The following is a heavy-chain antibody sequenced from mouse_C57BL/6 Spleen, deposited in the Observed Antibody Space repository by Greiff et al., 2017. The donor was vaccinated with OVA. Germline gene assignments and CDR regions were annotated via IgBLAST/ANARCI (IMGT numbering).Heavy chain of an antibody. D-gene: IGHD1-1*01. V-gene: IGHV5-2*01. CDR2: INSDGGST. Sequence: EVKLMESGGGLVQPGESLKLSCESNEYEFPSHDMSWVRKTPEKRLELVAAINSDGGSTYYPDTMERRFIISRDNTKKTLYLQMSRLRSEDTALYYCAGSYGSSPFAYWGQGTLVTVSA. CDR3: AGSYGSSPFAY. CDR1: EYEFPSHD. J-gene: IGHJ3*01.